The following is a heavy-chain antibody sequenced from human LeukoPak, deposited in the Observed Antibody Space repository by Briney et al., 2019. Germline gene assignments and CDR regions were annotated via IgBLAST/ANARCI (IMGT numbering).Heavy chain of an antibody. CDR2: VKQDEIEK. D-gene: IGHD3-22*01. Sequence: GGPLRFSCAGSGFTFSNTWMTWVRQAPGKGLEWVANVKQDEIEKDYVDSVKGRFTISRDNAKSSLYLRMVSLRVEDTAVYYCARDRDYHDDRTDYYYDAFDIWGQGTTVTVSS. J-gene: IGHJ3*02. CDR3: ARDRDYHDDRTDYYYDAFDI. V-gene: IGHV3-7*01. CDR1: GFTFSNTW.